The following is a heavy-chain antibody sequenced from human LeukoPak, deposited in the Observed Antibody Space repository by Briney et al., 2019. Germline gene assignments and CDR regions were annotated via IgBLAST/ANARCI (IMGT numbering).Heavy chain of an antibody. V-gene: IGHV4-34*01. D-gene: IGHD2-2*01. Sequence: SETLSLTCAVYGGSFSGYYWSWIRQPPGKGLEWVGEISHSGSTNYNPPLKSRVTISLDTSKNQFSLKMTSLTAADTAVYYCARTYCTSTSCYAPFDSWGQGTLVAVSS. CDR3: ARTYCTSTSCYAPFDS. CDR2: ISHSGST. CDR1: GGSFSGYY. J-gene: IGHJ4*02.